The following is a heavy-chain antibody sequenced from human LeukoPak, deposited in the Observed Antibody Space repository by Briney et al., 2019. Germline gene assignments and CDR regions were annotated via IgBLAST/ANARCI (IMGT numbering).Heavy chain of an antibody. V-gene: IGHV4-38-2*02. Sequence: SETLSLTCTVSGYSISSGYYWSWIRQPPGKGLEWIGEINHSGSTNYNPSLKSRVTISVDTSKNQFSLKLSSVTAADTAVYYCARLGARGENYWGQGTLVTVSS. CDR2: INHSGST. CDR1: GYSISSGYY. J-gene: IGHJ4*02. D-gene: IGHD3-10*01. CDR3: ARLGARGENY.